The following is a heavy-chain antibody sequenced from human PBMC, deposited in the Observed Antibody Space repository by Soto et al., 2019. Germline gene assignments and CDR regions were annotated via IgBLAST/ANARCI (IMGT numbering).Heavy chain of an antibody. Sequence: PGGSLRLSCAASGFTFSSYAMHWVRQAPGKGLEWVAVISYDGSNKYYADSVKGRFTISRDNSKNTLYLQMNSLRAEDTAVYYCARDSGDYFDYWGQGTLVTVSS. CDR3: ARDSGDYFDY. J-gene: IGHJ4*02. D-gene: IGHD4-17*01. CDR2: ISYDGSNK. CDR1: GFTFSSYA. V-gene: IGHV3-30-3*01.